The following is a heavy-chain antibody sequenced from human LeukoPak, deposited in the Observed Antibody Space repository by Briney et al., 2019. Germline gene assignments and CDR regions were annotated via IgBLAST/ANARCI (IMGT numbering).Heavy chain of an antibody. Sequence: GASVKVSCKGSDYTDITHGISWVRQPPGQGLEWMGWINPHNGNTNYAQNIQGRVTMTADTSTRTIYVELRSLRSDDTAVYYCARQRWSGEGEHGLDIWGQGTMVTVSS. CDR2: INPHNGNT. V-gene: IGHV1-18*01. CDR1: DYTDITHG. D-gene: IGHD3-10*01. CDR3: ARQRWSGEGEHGLDI. J-gene: IGHJ3*02.